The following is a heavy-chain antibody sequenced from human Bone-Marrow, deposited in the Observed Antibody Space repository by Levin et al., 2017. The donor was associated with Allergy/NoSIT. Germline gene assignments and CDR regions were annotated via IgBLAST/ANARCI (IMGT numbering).Heavy chain of an antibody. CDR2: IRHDGIDK. V-gene: IGHV3-7*03. CDR1: GFIFTGYW. Sequence: PGGSLRLSCAASGFIFTGYWMSWVRQAPGKGLEWVANIRHDGIDKYYVDSVKGRFTISRDNAKNSLFLQMNSLRVDDTAVYYCATSAASAGNDWGQGTLVTVSS. D-gene: IGHD6-13*01. J-gene: IGHJ4*02. CDR3: ATSAASAGND.